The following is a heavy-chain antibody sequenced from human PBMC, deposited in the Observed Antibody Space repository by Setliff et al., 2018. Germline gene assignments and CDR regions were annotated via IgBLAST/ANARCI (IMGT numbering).Heavy chain of an antibody. CDR2: ISGYNGKT. J-gene: IGHJ3*01. CDR3: ARGSGGNPVEDGFDL. CDR1: AYTFSDYG. D-gene: IGHD2-15*01. V-gene: IGHV1-18*01. Sequence: ASVKVSCKAYAYTFSDYGIHWVRQAPGQGLEWMGWISGYNGKTHYAEKFHGRVTMTTDTSTNTAYMEVRSLRYDDTAVFYCARGSGGNPVEDGFDLWGQGTMVTVSS.